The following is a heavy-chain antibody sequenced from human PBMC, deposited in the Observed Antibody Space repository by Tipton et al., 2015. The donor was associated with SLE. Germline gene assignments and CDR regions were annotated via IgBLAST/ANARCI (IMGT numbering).Heavy chain of an antibody. D-gene: IGHD2-8*02. J-gene: IGHJ3*02. CDR2: LYSSGAT. Sequence: GSLRLSCAASGFIVSSNYMTWVRQAPGKGLEWVSVLYSSGATYYADSVKGRFTISRHNSKNTLFLQMNNLRVGDTAVHYCATRYCTATTCPDGAFDIWGQGTKVTVSS. CDR1: GFIVSSNY. V-gene: IGHV3-53*04. CDR3: ATRYCTATTCPDGAFDI.